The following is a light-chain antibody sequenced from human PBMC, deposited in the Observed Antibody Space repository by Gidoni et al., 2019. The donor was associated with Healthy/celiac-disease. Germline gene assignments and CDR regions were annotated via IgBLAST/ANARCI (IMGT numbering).Light chain of an antibody. CDR2: DAS. Sequence: DIVLTQSPATLSLSPGERATLSCRASQSVSSYLAWYQQKPGQAPRRLIYDASNRATGIPARFSGSGSGTDFTLTISSLEPEDFAVYYCQQRSNWPPTWTFGQGTKVEIK. CDR1: QSVSSY. J-gene: IGKJ1*01. CDR3: QQRSNWPPTWT. V-gene: IGKV3-11*01.